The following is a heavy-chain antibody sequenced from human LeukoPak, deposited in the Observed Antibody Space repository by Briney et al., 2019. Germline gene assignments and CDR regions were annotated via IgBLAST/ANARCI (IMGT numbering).Heavy chain of an antibody. CDR3: ARDRDQPYYDFWSGYPSNWFDP. V-gene: IGHV1-18*01. CDR1: GYTFTSYG. D-gene: IGHD3-3*01. J-gene: IGHJ5*02. CDR2: ISAYNGNT. Sequence: GASVKVSCKASGYTFTSYGISWVRQAPGQGLEWMGWISAYNGNTNYAQKLQGRVTMTTDTSTSTAYMELRSLRSDDTAVYYCARDRDQPYYDFWSGYPSNWFDPWGQGTLVTVSS.